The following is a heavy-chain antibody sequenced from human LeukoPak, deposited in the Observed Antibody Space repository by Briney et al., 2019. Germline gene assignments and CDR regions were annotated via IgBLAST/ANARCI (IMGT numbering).Heavy chain of an antibody. Sequence: KPSETLSLTCTVSGGSISSYYWSWIRQPPGKGLEWIGYIYYSGSTNYNPSLKSRVTISVDTSKNQFSLKLSSVTAADTAVYYCARASVVVVAATHWYFDLWGRGTLVTVSS. CDR3: ARASVVVVAATHWYFDL. CDR1: GGSISSYY. V-gene: IGHV4-59*08. D-gene: IGHD2-15*01. J-gene: IGHJ2*01. CDR2: IYYSGST.